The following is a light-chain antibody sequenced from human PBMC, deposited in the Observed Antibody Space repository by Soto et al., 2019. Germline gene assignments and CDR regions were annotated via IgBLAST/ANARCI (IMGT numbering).Light chain of an antibody. V-gene: IGLV4-69*01. J-gene: IGLJ2*01. CDR3: QTWGTGTYVV. CDR1: RGHSSYA. CDR2: LNSDGSH. Sequence: QSVLTQSPSASASLGASVKLTCTLSRGHSSYAIAWHQQQPEKGPRYLMKLNSDGSHSKGDGIPDRYSGSSSGAERYLTISSLQSEYEADYHGQTWGTGTYVVFGGGTKLPVL.